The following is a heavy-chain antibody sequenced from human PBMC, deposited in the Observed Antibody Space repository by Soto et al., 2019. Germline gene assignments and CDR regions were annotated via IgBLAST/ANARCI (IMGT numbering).Heavy chain of an antibody. CDR2: INHSGST. CDR3: ARAQFWRTGYYYYMDV. Sequence: GSLRLSCAASGFTFSSYAMSWIRQPPGKGLEWIGEINHSGSTNYNPSLKSRVTISVDTSKNQFSLKLSSVTAADTAVYYCARAQFWRTGYYYYMDVWGKGTTVTVSS. CDR1: GFTFSSYA. D-gene: IGHD3-3*01. V-gene: IGHV4-34*01. J-gene: IGHJ6*03.